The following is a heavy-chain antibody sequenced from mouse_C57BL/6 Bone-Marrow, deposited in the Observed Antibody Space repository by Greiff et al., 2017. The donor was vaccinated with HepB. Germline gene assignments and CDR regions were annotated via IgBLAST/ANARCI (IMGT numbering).Heavy chain of an antibody. Sequence: EVKLQESGPELVKPGASVKMSCKASGYTFTSYVMHWVKQKPGQGLEWIGYIYPYNDGTKYNEKFKGKATLTSDTSSSTAYMELSSLTSEDSAVYHRMGYGNYGFAYWGQGTLVTVSA. CDR1: GYTFTSYV. CDR2: IYPYNDGT. V-gene: IGHV1-14*01. CDR3: MGYGNYGFAY. J-gene: IGHJ3*01. D-gene: IGHD2-1*01.